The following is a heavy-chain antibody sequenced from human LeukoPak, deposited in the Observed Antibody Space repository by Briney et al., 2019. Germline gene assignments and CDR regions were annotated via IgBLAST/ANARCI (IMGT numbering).Heavy chain of an antibody. CDR1: GFTFSSYG. CDR3: AKDYSSSWYRSLGY. CDR2: IRYDGSNK. J-gene: IGHJ4*02. Sequence: AGGSLRLSCAASGFTFSSYGMHWVRQAPGKGLEWVAFIRYDGSNKYYADSVKGRFTISRDNSKNTLYLQMNSLRAEDTAVYYCAKDYSSSWYRSLGYWGQGTLVTVSS. D-gene: IGHD6-13*01. V-gene: IGHV3-30*02.